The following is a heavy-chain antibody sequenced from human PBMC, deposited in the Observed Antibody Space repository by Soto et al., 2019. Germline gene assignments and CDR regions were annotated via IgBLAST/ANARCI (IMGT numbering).Heavy chain of an antibody. CDR3: ARVDLPDTAMVLWSYYYYGMDV. Sequence: ASVKVSCKASGYTFTSYGISWVRQAPGQGLEWMGWISAYNGNTNYAQKLQGGVTMTTDTSTSTAYMELRSLRSDDTAVYYCARVDLPDTAMVLWSYYYYGMDVWGQGTTVTVSS. D-gene: IGHD5-18*01. V-gene: IGHV1-18*01. CDR1: GYTFTSYG. CDR2: ISAYNGNT. J-gene: IGHJ6*02.